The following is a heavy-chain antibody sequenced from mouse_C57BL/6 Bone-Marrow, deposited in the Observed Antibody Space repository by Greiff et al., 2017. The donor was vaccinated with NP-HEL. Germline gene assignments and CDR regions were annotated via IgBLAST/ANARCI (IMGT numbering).Heavy chain of an antibody. Sequence: EVQLQQSGAELVRPGASVKLSCTASGFNIKDDYMHWVKQRPEQGLEWSGWIDPENGDTEYASKVQGKATITADTAANTAYRQLSSLTSEDTAVYYCTTNGNFDYWGQGTTLTVSS. CDR2: IDPENGDT. V-gene: IGHV14-4*01. J-gene: IGHJ2*01. D-gene: IGHD2-1*01. CDR1: GFNIKDDY. CDR3: TTNGNFDY.